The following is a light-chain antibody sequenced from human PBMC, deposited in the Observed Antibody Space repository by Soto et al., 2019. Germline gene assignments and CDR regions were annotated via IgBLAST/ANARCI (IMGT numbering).Light chain of an antibody. CDR2: GVS. CDR1: QSVSSNY. V-gene: IGKV3-20*01. J-gene: IGKJ2*01. Sequence: DIVLTQSPGTLSLSPGERATLSCRADQSVSSNYLAWYQQTPGQAPRLLIYGVSSRATGIPDRFSGSGSGTDFTLTISRLEPEDFAMYYCQQYGTSPYTFGQGTKLEIK. CDR3: QQYGTSPYT.